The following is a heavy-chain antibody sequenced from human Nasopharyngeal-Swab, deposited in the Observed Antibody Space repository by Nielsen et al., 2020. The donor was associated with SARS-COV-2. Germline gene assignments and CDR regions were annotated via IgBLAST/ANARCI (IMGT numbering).Heavy chain of an antibody. CDR2: INPSGGST. J-gene: IGHJ6*03. CDR3: ARDARIGYCSGGSCHFYYYYYMDV. CDR1: GYTFTSYD. Sequence: ASVKVSCKASGYTFTSYDINWVRQAPGQGLEWMGIINPSGGSTSYAQKFQGRVTMTRDTSTSTVYMELSSLRSEDTAVYYCARDARIGYCSGGSCHFYYYYYMDVWGKGTTVTVSS. D-gene: IGHD2-15*01. V-gene: IGHV1-46*01.